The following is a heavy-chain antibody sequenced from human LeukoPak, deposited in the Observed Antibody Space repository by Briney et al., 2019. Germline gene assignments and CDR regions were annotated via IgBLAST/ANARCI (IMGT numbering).Heavy chain of an antibody. Sequence: SETLSLTCTVSGGSITSYYWTYIRQPAGKGLEWIGRIHTSGSNNYNPSLKSRVTMSVDTSKNQFSLNLSSVTAADTAMYYCAREFSGTSIAARVFDSWGQGTLVTVSS. CDR2: IHTSGSN. D-gene: IGHD6-6*01. CDR3: AREFSGTSIAARVFDS. CDR1: GGSITSYY. V-gene: IGHV4-4*07. J-gene: IGHJ4*02.